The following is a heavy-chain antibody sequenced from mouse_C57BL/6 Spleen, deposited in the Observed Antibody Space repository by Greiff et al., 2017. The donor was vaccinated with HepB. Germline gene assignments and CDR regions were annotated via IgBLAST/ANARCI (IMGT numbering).Heavy chain of an antibody. CDR1: GYTFTDYN. CDR2: INPNNGGT. Sequence: EVKLVESGPELVKPGASVKIPCKASGYTFTDYNMDWVKQSHGKSLEWIGDINPNNGGTIYNQKFKGKATLTVDKSSSTAYMELRSLTSEDTAVYYCARWDYSNIYAMDYWGQGTSVTVSS. V-gene: IGHV1-18*01. D-gene: IGHD2-5*01. J-gene: IGHJ4*01. CDR3: ARWDYSNIYAMDY.